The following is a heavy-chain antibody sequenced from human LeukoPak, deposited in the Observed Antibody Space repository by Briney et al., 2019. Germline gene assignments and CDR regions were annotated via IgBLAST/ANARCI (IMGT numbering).Heavy chain of an antibody. Sequence: GGSLRLSCAASGFTFSSYWMSWVRQAPGKGLEWVANIKQDGSEKYYVDSVKGRFTISRDNAKNSLYLQMNSLRAEDTAVYYCARVPAANPDDYYYYYMDVWGKGTTVTVSS. CDR2: IKQDGSEK. J-gene: IGHJ6*03. V-gene: IGHV3-7*01. CDR3: ARVPAANPDDYYYYYMDV. D-gene: IGHD2-2*01. CDR1: GFTFSSYW.